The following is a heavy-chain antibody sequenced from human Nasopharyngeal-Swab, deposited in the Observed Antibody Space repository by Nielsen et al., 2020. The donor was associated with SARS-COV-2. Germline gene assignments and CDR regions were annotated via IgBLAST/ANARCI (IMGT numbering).Heavy chain of an antibody. Sequence: WVRQAPGQGLEWMGIINPSGGSTSYAQKFQGRVTITADESTSTAYMELSSLRSEDTAVYYCARDIYGDYVGYWGQGTLVTVSS. D-gene: IGHD4-17*01. V-gene: IGHV1-46*01. CDR2: INPSGGST. J-gene: IGHJ4*02. CDR3: ARDIYGDYVGY.